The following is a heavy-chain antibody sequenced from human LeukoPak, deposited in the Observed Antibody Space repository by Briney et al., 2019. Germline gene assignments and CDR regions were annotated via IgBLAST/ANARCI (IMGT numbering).Heavy chain of an antibody. CDR2: IYYSGST. CDR1: GGSISSYY. D-gene: IGHD3-16*02. CDR3: ARGGDYDYVWGSYRYTKRGFDY. Sequence: SETLSLTCTVSGGSISSYYWSWIRQPPGKGLEWIGYIYYSGSTNYNPSLKSRVTISVDTSKNQFSLKLSSVTAADTAVYYCARGGDYDYVWGSYRYTKRGFDYWGQGTLVTVSS. J-gene: IGHJ4*02. V-gene: IGHV4-59*08.